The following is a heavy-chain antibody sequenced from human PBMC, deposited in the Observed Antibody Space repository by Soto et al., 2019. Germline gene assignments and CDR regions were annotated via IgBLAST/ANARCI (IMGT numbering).Heavy chain of an antibody. V-gene: IGHV3-9*01. CDR1: GFTFDDYA. CDR2: ISWNSGSI. Sequence: DVQLVESGGGLVQPGRSLRLSCAASGFTFDDYAMHWVRQAPGKGLEWVSGISWNSGSIGYADSVKGRFTISRDNAKNSLYLQMNSLRAEDTALYYCAKDHYYDSSGLNWFDPWAQGTLVTVSS. J-gene: IGHJ5*02. D-gene: IGHD3-22*01. CDR3: AKDHYYDSSGLNWFDP.